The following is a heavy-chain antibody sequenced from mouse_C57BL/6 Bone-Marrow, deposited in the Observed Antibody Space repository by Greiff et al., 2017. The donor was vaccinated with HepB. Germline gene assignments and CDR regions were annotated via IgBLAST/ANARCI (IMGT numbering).Heavy chain of an antibody. CDR2: INPNNGGT. Sequence: EVQLQQSGPELVKPGASVKISCKASGYTFTDYNMDWVKQSHGKSLEWIGDINPNNGGTIYNQKFKGKATLTVDKSSSTAYMELRSLTSEDTAVYYCARGHYYGSSCGAMDYWGQGTSVTVSS. CDR1: GYTFTDYN. D-gene: IGHD1-1*01. J-gene: IGHJ4*01. CDR3: ARGHYYGSSCGAMDY. V-gene: IGHV1-18*01.